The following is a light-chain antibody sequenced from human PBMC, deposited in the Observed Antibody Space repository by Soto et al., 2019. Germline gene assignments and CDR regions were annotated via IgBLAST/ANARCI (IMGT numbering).Light chain of an antibody. CDR3: NRCDT. CDR1: QSFSTTS. J-gene: IGKJ1*01. CDR2: GTS. V-gene: IGKV3-20*01. Sequence: DIVLPQSPGTLSLSRGGSATLSCRARQSFSTTSLICYQHKPGQAPRLLIYGTSSRATGVPDRFSGGGSETDFYGNSVKLWPSDLAGYFFNRCDTFGQGPRWIS.